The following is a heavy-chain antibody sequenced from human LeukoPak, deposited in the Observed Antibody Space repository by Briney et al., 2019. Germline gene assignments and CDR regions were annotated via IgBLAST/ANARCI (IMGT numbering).Heavy chain of an antibody. CDR2: ISGSGGST. CDR3: ARDISEIAAAGYYYYYYGMDV. Sequence: GRSLRHSCAASGFTFSSYAMSWVRRAPGKGLEWVSAISGSGGSTYYADSVEGRFTISRDNSKNTLYLQMNSLRAEDTVVYYCARDISEIAAAGYYYYYYGMDVWGQGPTVTVSS. V-gene: IGHV3-23*01. D-gene: IGHD6-13*01. J-gene: IGHJ6*02. CDR1: GFTFSSYA.